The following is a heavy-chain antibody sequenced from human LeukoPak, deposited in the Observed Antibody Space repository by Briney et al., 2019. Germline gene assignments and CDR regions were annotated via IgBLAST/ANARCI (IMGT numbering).Heavy chain of an antibody. CDR3: ARGGYCSGGSCYRGNPGDWFDP. Sequence: ASVKVSCKASGYTFTSYYMHWVRQAPGQGLEWMGIINPSGGSTSYARKFQGRVTMTRDMSTSTVYMELSSLRSEDTAVYYCARGGYCSGGSCYRGNPGDWFDPWGQGTLVTVSS. D-gene: IGHD2-15*01. J-gene: IGHJ5*02. V-gene: IGHV1-46*01. CDR2: INPSGGST. CDR1: GYTFTSYY.